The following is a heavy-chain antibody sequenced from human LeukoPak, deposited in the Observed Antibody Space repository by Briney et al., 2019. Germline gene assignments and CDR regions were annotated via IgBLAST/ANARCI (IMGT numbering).Heavy chain of an antibody. CDR3: AKSPQPGYSYGLESYYYYYMDV. V-gene: IGHV3-30*02. CDR1: GFTFSSYD. CDR2: IRYNGNNK. Sequence: LPGGSLRLSCAASGFTFSSYDMHWVRQTPGKGLEWMTFIRYNGNNKYYADSVKGRFTISRDNSKNTLYLQMNSLRAEDTAVYYCAKSPQPGYSYGLESYYYYYMDVWGTGTTVTVSS. J-gene: IGHJ6*03. D-gene: IGHD5-18*01.